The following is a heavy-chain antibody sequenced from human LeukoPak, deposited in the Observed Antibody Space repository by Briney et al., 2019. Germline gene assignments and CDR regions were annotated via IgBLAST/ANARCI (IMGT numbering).Heavy chain of an antibody. Sequence: GASVKVSCKASGYTFTSYYMHWVRQAPGQGLEWMGIINPSGGSTSYAQKFQGRVTMTRDMSTSTVYMELSSLRSEDTAVYYCARDQAAGTYSIFGYYYYMDVWGKGTTVTISS. J-gene: IGHJ6*03. D-gene: IGHD6-13*01. CDR1: GYTFTSYY. V-gene: IGHV1-46*01. CDR3: ARDQAAGTYSIFGYYYYMDV. CDR2: INPSGGST.